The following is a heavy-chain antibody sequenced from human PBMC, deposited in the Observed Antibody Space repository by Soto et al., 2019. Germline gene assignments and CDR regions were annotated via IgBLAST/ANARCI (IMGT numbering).Heavy chain of an antibody. V-gene: IGHV3-48*03. CDR3: ASPLRLQPLGMDV. CDR2: ISSSGSTI. CDR1: GFTFSSYE. J-gene: IGHJ6*02. Sequence: GGSLRLSCAASGFTFSSYEMNWVRQAPGKGLEWVSYISSSGSTIYYADSVKGRFTISRDNAKNSLYLQMNSLRAEDTAVYYCASPLRLQPLGMDVWRQGTTVTVSS. D-gene: IGHD5-12*01.